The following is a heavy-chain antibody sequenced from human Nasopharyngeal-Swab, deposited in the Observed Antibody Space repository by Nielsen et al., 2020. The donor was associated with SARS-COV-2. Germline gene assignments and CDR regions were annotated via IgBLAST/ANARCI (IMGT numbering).Heavy chain of an antibody. CDR2: IRSKGNSYAT. J-gene: IGHJ4*02. CDR1: GFTFSDSA. CDR3: TRCGGSCYTGKDY. D-gene: IGHD2-15*01. V-gene: IGHV3-73*01. Sequence: GGSLRLSCAASGFTFSDSAIHWVRQASGKGLEWVGRIRSKGNSYATAYAAPVKGRFTISRDDSKNTAYLQMNSLITEDTAVYYCTRCGGSCYTGKDYWGQGTLVTVSS.